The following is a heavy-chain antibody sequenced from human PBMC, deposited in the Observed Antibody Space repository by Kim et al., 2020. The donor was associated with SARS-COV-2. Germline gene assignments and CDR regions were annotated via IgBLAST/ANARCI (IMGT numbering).Heavy chain of an antibody. V-gene: IGHV1-2*06. CDR1: GYTFTGYY. CDR2: INPNSGGT. J-gene: IGHJ5*02. D-gene: IGHD6-13*01. Sequence: ASVKVSCKASGYTFTGYYMHWVRQAPGQGLEWMGRINPNSGGTNYAQKFQGRVTMTRDTSISTAYMELSRLRSDDTAVYYCAREGYSSSWSGGWFDPWGQGTLVTVSS. CDR3: AREGYSSSWSGGWFDP.